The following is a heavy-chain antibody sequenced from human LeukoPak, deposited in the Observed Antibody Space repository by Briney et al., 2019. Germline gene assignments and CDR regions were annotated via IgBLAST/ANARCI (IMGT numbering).Heavy chain of an antibody. V-gene: IGHV3-23*01. Sequence: PGGSLRLSCAASGFTFSSYAMSWVRQAPGKGLEWVSAISGSGGSTYYADSVKGRFTISRDNSKNTLYLQMNSLRAEDTAVYYCAKDFSYDSSGYYSDYFDYWGQGTLVTVSS. CDR3: AKDFSYDSSGYYSDYFDY. CDR1: GFTFSSYA. D-gene: IGHD3-22*01. CDR2: ISGSGGST. J-gene: IGHJ4*02.